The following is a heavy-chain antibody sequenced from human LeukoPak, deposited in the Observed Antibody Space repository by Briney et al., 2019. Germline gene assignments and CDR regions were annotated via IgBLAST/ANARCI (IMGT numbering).Heavy chain of an antibody. J-gene: IGHJ4*02. CDR1: GGSISSYY. D-gene: IGHD5-12*01. V-gene: IGHV4-4*07. Sequence: PSETLSLTCTVSGGSISSYYWSWIRQPAGKGLEWIGRIYTSGSTTYNPSLKSRVTISVDTSQNQFYLKLSSVTAADTAVYYCARDGYSGPDAIWGQGTLVTVSS. CDR2: IYTSGST. CDR3: ARDGYSGPDAI.